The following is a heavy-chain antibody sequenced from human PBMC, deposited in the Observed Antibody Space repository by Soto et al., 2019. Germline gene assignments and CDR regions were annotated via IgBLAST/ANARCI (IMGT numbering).Heavy chain of an antibody. Sequence: QVQLQESGPGLVKPSQTLSLTCTVSGGSINSGGYCWSWIRQHPGKGLDWIGCISYGGSTSYNPSLKTRVTISVDTSKNQFSLKLTSVTAADTAVYYCSRGILVWGQGALITVSS. J-gene: IGHJ4*02. V-gene: IGHV4-31*03. D-gene: IGHD5-18*01. CDR3: SRGILV. CDR1: GGSINSGGYC. CDR2: ISYGGST.